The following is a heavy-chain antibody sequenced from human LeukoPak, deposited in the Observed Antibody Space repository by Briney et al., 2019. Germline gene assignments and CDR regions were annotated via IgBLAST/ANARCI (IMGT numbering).Heavy chain of an antibody. Sequence: GASVKVSCKASGYTFTGYYMHWVRQAPGQGLEWTGWINPNSGGTNYAQKFQGRVTMTRDTSISTAYMELSRLRSDDTAVYYCARGPKTTVVPAAMVGNDYWGQGTLVTVSS. CDR3: ARGPKTTVVPAAMVGNDY. CDR1: GYTFTGYY. V-gene: IGHV1-2*02. D-gene: IGHD2-2*01. J-gene: IGHJ4*02. CDR2: INPNSGGT.